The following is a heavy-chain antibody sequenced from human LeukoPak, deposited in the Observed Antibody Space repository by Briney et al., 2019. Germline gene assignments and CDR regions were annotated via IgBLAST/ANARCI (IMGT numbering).Heavy chain of an antibody. D-gene: IGHD3-3*01. CDR3: ARDPPSSYYDFWSGYQPNYYYYGMDV. CDR2: ISYDGSNK. J-gene: IGHJ6*02. V-gene: IGHV3-30-3*01. Sequence: PGRSLRLSCAASGFTFSSYAMHWVRQAPGKGLGWVAVISYDGSNKYYADSVKGRFTISRDNSKNTLYLQMNSLRAEDTAVYYCARDPPSSYYDFWSGYQPNYYYYGMDVWGQGTTVTVSS. CDR1: GFTFSSYA.